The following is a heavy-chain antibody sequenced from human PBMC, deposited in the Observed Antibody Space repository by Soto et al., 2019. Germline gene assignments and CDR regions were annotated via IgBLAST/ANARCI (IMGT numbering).Heavy chain of an antibody. CDR3: ARSVGGSNANFDY. CDR2: MNPDSGNT. J-gene: IGHJ4*02. V-gene: IGHV1-8*01. CDR1: GYTFTSYD. Sequence: QVQLVQSGAEVRTPGASVKVPCKASGYTFTSYDINWVRQATGQGPEWMGWMNPDSGNTGYVQKFQGRVTMTRNTAISTAYMELSSLRSEDTAVYYCARSVGGSNANFDYWGQGTLVTVSS. D-gene: IGHD3-10*01.